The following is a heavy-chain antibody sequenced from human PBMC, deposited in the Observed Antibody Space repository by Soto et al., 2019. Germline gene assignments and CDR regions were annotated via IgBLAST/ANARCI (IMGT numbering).Heavy chain of an antibody. V-gene: IGHV1-2*02. D-gene: IGHD2-15*01. Sequence: GASVKVSCKASGYTFTGYYMHWVRQAPGQGLEWMGWINPNSDGTNYAQKFQGRVTMTRDTSISTAYMELSRLRSDDTAVYYCAREGWYHTVPGGMDVWGQGTTVTVSS. CDR2: INPNSDGT. J-gene: IGHJ6*02. CDR1: GYTFTGYY. CDR3: AREGWYHTVPGGMDV.